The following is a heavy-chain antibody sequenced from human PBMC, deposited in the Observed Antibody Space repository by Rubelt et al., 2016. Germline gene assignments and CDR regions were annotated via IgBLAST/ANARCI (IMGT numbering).Heavy chain of an antibody. CDR2: ISYDGSNK. CDR3: ARGPIQLWFDY. Sequence: VQLVESGGGLVQPGGSLRLSCAASGFTFSSYAMHWVRQAPGKGLEWVAVISYDGSNKYYADSVKGRFTISRENAKNSVYLQMNSLRAEDTAVYYCARGPIQLWFDYWGQGTLVTVSS. D-gene: IGHD5-18*01. J-gene: IGHJ4*02. CDR1: GFTFSSYA. V-gene: IGHV3-30*14.